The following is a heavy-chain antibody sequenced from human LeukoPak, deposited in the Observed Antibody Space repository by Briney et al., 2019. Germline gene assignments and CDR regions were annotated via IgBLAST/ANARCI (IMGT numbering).Heavy chain of an antibody. J-gene: IGHJ4*02. D-gene: IGHD2-15*01. CDR1: GYTFTGYY. CDR3: ARSQEGYALHLPY. CDR2: INPNSGGT. Sequence: ASVKVSCKASGYTFTGYYMHWVRQAPGQGLEWMGWINPNSGGTNYAQKFQGRVTMTRDTSISTAYMELSRLRSDDTAVYYCARSQEGYALHLPYWGQGTLVTVSS. V-gene: IGHV1-2*02.